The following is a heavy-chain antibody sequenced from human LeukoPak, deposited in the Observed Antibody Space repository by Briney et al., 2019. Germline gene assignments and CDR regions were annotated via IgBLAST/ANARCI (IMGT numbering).Heavy chain of an antibody. D-gene: IGHD6-19*01. J-gene: IGHJ4*02. Sequence: TGGSLRLSCAASGFTFSSYAMSWVRQAPGKGLEWVSAISGGGGSTYYADSVKGRFTISRDNSKNTLYLQMNSLRAEDTAVYYCVKQLPAAGTFDYWGQGTLVTVSS. CDR3: VKQLPAAGTFDY. CDR2: ISGGGGST. V-gene: IGHV3-23*01. CDR1: GFTFSSYA.